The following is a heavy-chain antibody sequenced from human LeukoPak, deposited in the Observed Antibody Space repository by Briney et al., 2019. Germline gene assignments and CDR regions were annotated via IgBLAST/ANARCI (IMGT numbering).Heavy chain of an antibody. Sequence: GGSLRLSCAASGFTFSSYWMSWVRQAPGKGLEWVANIKQDGSEKYYVDSVKGRFTISRDNAENSLYLQMNSLRAEDTAVYYCARVMRGVVVTAIYYYYGMDVWGQGTTVTVSS. D-gene: IGHD2-21*02. CDR2: IKQDGSEK. CDR1: GFTFSSYW. CDR3: ARVMRGVVVTAIYYYYGMDV. V-gene: IGHV3-7*01. J-gene: IGHJ6*02.